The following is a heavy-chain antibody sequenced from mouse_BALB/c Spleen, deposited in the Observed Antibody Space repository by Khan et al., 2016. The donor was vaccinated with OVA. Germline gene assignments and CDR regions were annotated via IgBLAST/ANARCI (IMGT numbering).Heavy chain of an antibody. D-gene: IGHD4-1*01. J-gene: IGHJ4*01. CDR2: ILPGRGNS. V-gene: IGHV1-9*01. Sequence: QVRLQQSGAELMKPGASVKISCKATGYTFSNYWIEWVKQRPGHGLEWIGEILPGRGNSNYNEKFKGKATFTADTSSIGAYMQLNSLTSEDSAVYYCAGGAGTTYGMDYWGQGTSVTVSS. CDR1: GYTFSNYW. CDR3: AGGAGTTYGMDY.